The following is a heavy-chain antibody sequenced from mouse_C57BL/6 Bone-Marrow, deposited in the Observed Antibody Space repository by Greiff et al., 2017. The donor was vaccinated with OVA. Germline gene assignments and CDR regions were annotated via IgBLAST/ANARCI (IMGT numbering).Heavy chain of an antibody. CDR2: ISNGGGST. Sequence: EVMLVESGGGLVQPGGSLKLSCAASGFTFSDYYMYWVRQTPEKRLEWVAYISNGGGSTYYPDTVKGRFTISRDNAKNTLYPQMSRLKSEDTAMYYCARHAITKGNYFDYWGQGTTLTVSS. CDR1: GFTFSDYY. D-gene: IGHD2-4*01. J-gene: IGHJ2*01. CDR3: ARHAITKGNYFDY. V-gene: IGHV5-12*01.